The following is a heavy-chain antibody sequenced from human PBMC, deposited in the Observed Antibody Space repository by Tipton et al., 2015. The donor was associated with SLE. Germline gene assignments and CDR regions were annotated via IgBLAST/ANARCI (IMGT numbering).Heavy chain of an antibody. CDR2: IYYREGT. Sequence: TLSLTCTVSGGSISSYYWSWIRQPPGEGLEWIGYIYYREGTNYSPSLKSRVTISLDASKNQLSLKLSSVTAADTAVYYCARHHGSGWLYGVDVWGQGTLVTVSS. CDR1: GGSISSYY. D-gene: IGHD6-19*01. CDR3: ARHHGSGWLYGVDV. J-gene: IGHJ6*02. V-gene: IGHV4-59*08.